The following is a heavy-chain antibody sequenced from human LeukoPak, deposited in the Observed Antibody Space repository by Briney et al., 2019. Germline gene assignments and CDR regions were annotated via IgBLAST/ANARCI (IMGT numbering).Heavy chain of an antibody. D-gene: IGHD6-19*01. V-gene: IGHV3-30-3*01. CDR2: ISYDGSNK. Sequence: GGSLRLSCAASGFTFSSYAMHWVRQAPGKGLEWVAVISYDGSNKYYADSVKGRFTISRDNSKNTLYLQVNSLRAEDTAVYYCARDIAVAGYYYYYYGMDVWGQGTTVTVSS. CDR3: ARDIAVAGYYYYYYGMDV. CDR1: GFTFSSYA. J-gene: IGHJ6*02.